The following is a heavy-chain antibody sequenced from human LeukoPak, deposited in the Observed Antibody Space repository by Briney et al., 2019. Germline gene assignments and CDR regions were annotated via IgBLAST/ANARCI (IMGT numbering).Heavy chain of an antibody. D-gene: IGHD2-2*01. CDR3: ARQGGYCSSTSCYVAGSDYYYYYMDV. Sequence: GESLKISCKGSGYSFTSYWIGWVRQMPGKGLEWMGIIYPGDSDTRYSPSFQGQVTISADKSISTAYLQWSSLKASDTAMYYCARQGGYCSSTSCYVAGSDYYYYYMDVWGKGTTVTVSS. V-gene: IGHV5-51*01. J-gene: IGHJ6*03. CDR2: IYPGDSDT. CDR1: GYSFTSYW.